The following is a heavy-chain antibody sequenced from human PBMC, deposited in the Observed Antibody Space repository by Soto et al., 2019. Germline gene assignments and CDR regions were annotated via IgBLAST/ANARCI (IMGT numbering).Heavy chain of an antibody. D-gene: IGHD2-15*01. CDR1: GGSISSGGYY. J-gene: IGHJ4*02. CDR3: ARDGTNMAYCSGGSCSAPAIDY. Sequence: SETLSLTCTVSGGSISSGGYYWSWIRQHPGKGLEWIGYIYYSGSTYYNPSLKSRVTISVDTSKNQFSLKLSSVTAADTAVYYCARDGTNMAYCSGGSCSAPAIDYWGQGTLVTVSS. V-gene: IGHV4-31*03. CDR2: IYYSGST.